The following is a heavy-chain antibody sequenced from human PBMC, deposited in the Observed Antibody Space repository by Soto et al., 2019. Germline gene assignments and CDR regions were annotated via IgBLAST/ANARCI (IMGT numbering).Heavy chain of an antibody. J-gene: IGHJ4*02. Sequence: QVQLVQSGAEVKKPGASVKVSCKASGYTFTSYAMHWVRQAPGQRLEWMGWINAGNGNTKYSQKFQGRVTITRDTSAITPNMELSSLRSEDTAVYYCARGGDYSESSGYPVDYWGQGTLVTVSS. CDR2: INAGNGNT. D-gene: IGHD3-22*01. V-gene: IGHV1-3*01. CDR1: GYTFTSYA. CDR3: ARGGDYSESSGYPVDY.